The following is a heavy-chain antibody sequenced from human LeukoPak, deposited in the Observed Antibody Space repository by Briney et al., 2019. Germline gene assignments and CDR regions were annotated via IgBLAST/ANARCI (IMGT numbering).Heavy chain of an antibody. CDR1: GFTFSSYD. CDR3: ARGDGGNSAFDY. Sequence: GGSLRLSCAASGFTFSSYDMSWVRQAPGKGLEWVSGISASDGNTYDTDAVKGRFTISRDNSKNTVYLQMNSLRAEDTAVYYCARGDGGNSAFDYWGQGTLVTVSS. J-gene: IGHJ4*02. V-gene: IGHV3-23*01. D-gene: IGHD4-23*01. CDR2: ISASDGNT.